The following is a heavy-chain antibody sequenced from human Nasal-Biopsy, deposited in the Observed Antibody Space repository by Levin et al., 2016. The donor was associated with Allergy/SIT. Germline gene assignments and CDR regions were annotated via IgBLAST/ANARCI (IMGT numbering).Heavy chain of an antibody. Sequence: GESLKISCAGSGFIFSNYGIHWVRQAPGKGLEWLAVVSDDGGSKSVKGRFTISRDNSESTVYLEMNSLRGDDTAFYYCAKGRGPVMDFLLNYWGQGTQVTVSS. D-gene: IGHD2-2*03. CDR2: VSDDGGSK. V-gene: IGHV3-30*18. CDR3: AKGRGPVMDFLLNY. J-gene: IGHJ4*02. CDR1: GFIFSNYG.